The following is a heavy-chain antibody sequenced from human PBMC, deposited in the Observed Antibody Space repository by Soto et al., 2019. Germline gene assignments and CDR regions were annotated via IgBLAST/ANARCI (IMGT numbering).Heavy chain of an antibody. CDR1: GFTFSTYE. Sequence: PGGSLRLSCAASGFTFSTYEFNWVRQAPGRGLEWISYISVRGNIIKYAESVKGRFTIPRDYADNSLHLHMSNLSDDDTAIYFLVRDSMWACAAASLDYWGQGTKGAVAS. CDR3: VRDSMWACAAASLDY. D-gene: IGHD1-26*01. V-gene: IGHV3-48*03. CDR2: ISVRGNII. J-gene: IGHJ4*02.